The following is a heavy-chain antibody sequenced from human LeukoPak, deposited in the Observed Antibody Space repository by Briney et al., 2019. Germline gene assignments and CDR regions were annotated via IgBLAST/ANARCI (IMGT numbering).Heavy chain of an antibody. CDR1: GYTFTTYG. V-gene: IGHV1-18*01. Sequence: ASVKVSCKASGYTFTTYGVTWVRPAPGQGLEWMGWISPYNGDTNYAQNLQGRVTLTTDTSTSTAYMELRSLRSDDTAVYYCARDGAVAAVFDYWGQGTLITVSS. CDR2: ISPYNGDT. D-gene: IGHD6-19*01. CDR3: ARDGAVAAVFDY. J-gene: IGHJ4*02.